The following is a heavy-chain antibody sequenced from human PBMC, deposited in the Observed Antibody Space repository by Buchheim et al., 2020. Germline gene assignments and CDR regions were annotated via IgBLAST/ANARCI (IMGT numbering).Heavy chain of an antibody. V-gene: IGHV4-30-2*01. Sequence: QLQLRESGSGLMKPSQTLSLTCTVSGGSVSSDGYSWSWIRQPPGKGLEWIGYIHHSGGTDYNPSLKSLVTISADRSKNQFSLKLTSVTAADTAVYYCARGGTVPYYYYGMDVWGQGTT. D-gene: IGHD4-17*01. CDR1: GGSVSSDGYS. J-gene: IGHJ6*02. CDR3: ARGGTVPYYYYGMDV. CDR2: IHHSGGT.